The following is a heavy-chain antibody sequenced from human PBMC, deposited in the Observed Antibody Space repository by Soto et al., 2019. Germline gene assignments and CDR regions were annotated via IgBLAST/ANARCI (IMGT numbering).Heavy chain of an antibody. D-gene: IGHD5-18*01. CDR2: IYYSGST. V-gene: IGHV4-59*01. J-gene: IGHJ3*02. CDR1: GGSISSYY. CDR3: ARDRDPAEGGYSYGVDAFDI. Sequence: SETLSLTCTVSGGSISSYYWSWIRQPPGKGLEWIGYIYYSGSTNYNPSLKSRVTISVDTSKNQFSLKLSSVTAADTAVYYCARDRDPAEGGYSYGVDAFDIWGQGTMVTVSS.